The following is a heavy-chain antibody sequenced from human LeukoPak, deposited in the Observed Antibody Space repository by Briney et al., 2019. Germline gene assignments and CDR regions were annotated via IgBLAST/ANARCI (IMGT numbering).Heavy chain of an antibody. D-gene: IGHD2-2*01. Sequence: SETLSLTCTVSGGSISSYYWSWIRQPAGKGLEWIGRIYTSGSTNYNPSLKSRVTMSVDTSKNQFSLKLSSVTAADTAVYYCARGIVVLIASGGYYYYMDVWGKGTTVTVSS. J-gene: IGHJ6*03. CDR1: GGSISSYY. CDR3: ARGIVVLIASGGYYYYMDV. CDR2: IYTSGST. V-gene: IGHV4-4*07.